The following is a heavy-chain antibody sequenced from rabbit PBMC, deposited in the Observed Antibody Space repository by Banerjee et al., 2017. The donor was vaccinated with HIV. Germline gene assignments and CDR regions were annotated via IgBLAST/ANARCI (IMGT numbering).Heavy chain of an antibody. Sequence: QEQLVESGGGLVTLGGSLKLACKGSGIDFSTYGIIWVRQAPGKGLEWIACIHSSSGNTWYASWAKGRFTISSTSSTTVTLQMTSLTVADTATYFCARGARNTYHYAFNLWGQGTLVT. CDR3: ARGARNTYHYAFNL. CDR1: GIDFSTYG. D-gene: IGHD1-1*01. J-gene: IGHJ4*01. V-gene: IGHV1S45*01. CDR2: IHSSSGNT.